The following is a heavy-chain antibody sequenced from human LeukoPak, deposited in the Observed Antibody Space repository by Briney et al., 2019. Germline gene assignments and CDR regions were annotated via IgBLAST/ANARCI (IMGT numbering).Heavy chain of an antibody. CDR1: GFTFSSYA. V-gene: IGHV3-21*01. J-gene: IGHJ4*02. Sequence: GGSLRLSCAASGFTFSSYAMSWVRQAPGKGLEWVSSISGSSSNIYYADSVKGRFTISRNNVKNSLYLQMNSLRAEDTAVYYCARDRGPGDSSGYYGVWGQGTLVTVSS. D-gene: IGHD3-22*01. CDR2: ISGSSSNI. CDR3: ARDRGPGDSSGYYGV.